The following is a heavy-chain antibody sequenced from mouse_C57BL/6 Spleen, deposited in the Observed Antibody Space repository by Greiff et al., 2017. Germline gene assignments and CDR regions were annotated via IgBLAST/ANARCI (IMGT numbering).Heavy chain of an antibody. CDR3: ARMDYCGGYYYAMDY. CDR1: GFSLSTFGMG. CDR2: IWWDDDK. V-gene: IGHV8-8*01. Sequence: QVQLKESGPGILQPSQTLSLTCSFSGFSLSTFGMGVGWIRQPSGKGLEWLAPIWWDDDKYYNPALKSRLTISKDTSKNQVFLKIANVDTADTATYYCARMDYCGGYYYAMDYWGQGTSVTVSS. D-gene: IGHD1-1*01. J-gene: IGHJ4*01.